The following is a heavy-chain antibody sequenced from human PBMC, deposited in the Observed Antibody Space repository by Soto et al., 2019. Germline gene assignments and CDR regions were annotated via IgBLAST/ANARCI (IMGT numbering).Heavy chain of an antibody. CDR3: VKDGGYCSSATCYSPRNHYFDS. J-gene: IGHJ4*02. Sequence: WWSLRLSCLASVFRFSDYWMSWVRQAPGKGPEWVANIKFDGSVKQYVDSVRGRFSISRDNFRNSLFLQMNSLRAGDTAIYYCVKDGGYCSSATCYSPRNHYFDSWGQGTLVTVSS. D-gene: IGHD2-2*01. CDR1: VFRFSDYW. CDR2: IKFDGSVK. V-gene: IGHV3-7*03.